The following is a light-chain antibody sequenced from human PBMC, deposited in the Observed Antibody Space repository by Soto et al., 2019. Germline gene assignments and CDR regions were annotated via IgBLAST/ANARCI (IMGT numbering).Light chain of an antibody. CDR1: SSDVGGYNY. Sequence: QSALTQPRSVSGSPGQSVTISCTGTSSDVGGYNYVSWYQQHPGKAPKLILCDVSKRPSGVPDRFSGSKSGNTASLTISGLQAEDEADYHCCSYAGSYFFVFGTGTKLTVL. V-gene: IGLV2-11*01. CDR3: CSYAGSYFFV. CDR2: DVS. J-gene: IGLJ1*01.